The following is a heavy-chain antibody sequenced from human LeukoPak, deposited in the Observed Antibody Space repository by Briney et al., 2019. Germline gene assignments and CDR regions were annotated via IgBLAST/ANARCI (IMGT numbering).Heavy chain of an antibody. CDR3: AKTGAYYDILTGYYFDY. Sequence: QTGGSLRLSCAASGFTFSSCAMSWVRQAPGKGLEWVSAISGSGGSTYYADSVKGRFTISRDNSKNTLYLQMNSLRAEDTAVYYCAKTGAYYDILTGYYFDYWGQGTLVTVSS. D-gene: IGHD3-9*01. J-gene: IGHJ4*02. CDR2: ISGSGGST. V-gene: IGHV3-23*01. CDR1: GFTFSSCA.